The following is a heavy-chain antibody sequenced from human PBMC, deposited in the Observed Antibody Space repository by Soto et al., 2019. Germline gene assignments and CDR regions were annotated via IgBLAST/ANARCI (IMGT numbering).Heavy chain of an antibody. CDR2: IYWDDDK. Sequence: QITLKESGPTLVKPTQTLTLTCTFSGFSLRTTGVGVGWIRQPPGKALEWLALIYWDDDKRYSPSLNSKLTITKETSKNQVVLTMTNMDPVDTATYYCARLFDSDAFHIWGQGTMVAVSS. V-gene: IGHV2-5*02. D-gene: IGHD3-9*01. CDR1: GFSLRTTGVG. J-gene: IGHJ3*02. CDR3: ARLFDSDAFHI.